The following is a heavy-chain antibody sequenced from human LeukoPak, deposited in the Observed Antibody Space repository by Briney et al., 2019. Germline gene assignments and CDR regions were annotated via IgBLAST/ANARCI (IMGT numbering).Heavy chain of an antibody. CDR1: GGSFSGYY. CDR2: INHSGST. V-gene: IGHV4-34*01. CDR3: ASRGYSYGFYFDY. D-gene: IGHD5-18*01. J-gene: IGHJ4*02. Sequence: PSETLPLTCAVYGGSFSGYYWSWIRQPPGKGLEWIGEINHSGSTNYNPSLKSRVTISVDTSKNQFSLKLSSVTAADTAVYYCASRGYSYGFYFDYWGQGTLVTVSS.